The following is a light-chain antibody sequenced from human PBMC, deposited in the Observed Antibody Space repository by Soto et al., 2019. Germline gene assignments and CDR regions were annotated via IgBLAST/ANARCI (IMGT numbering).Light chain of an antibody. V-gene: IGKV3-11*01. CDR1: QSVSNF. J-gene: IGKJ4*01. CDR2: DAS. CDR3: QQRRNWPPLT. Sequence: EIVLTQSPATLSLSPGERATLSCRASQSVSNFLAWYQQKPGQAPRLLIYDASTRATGIPARFSGSGSGTDFALTISSLEPDDFAVYYCQQRRNWPPLTFGGGTKVEIK.